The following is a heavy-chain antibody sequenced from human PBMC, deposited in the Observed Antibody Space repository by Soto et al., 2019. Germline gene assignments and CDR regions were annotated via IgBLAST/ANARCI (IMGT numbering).Heavy chain of an antibody. Sequence: PGGSLGLSCAASGFTFSSYSMNWVRQAPGKGLEWVSSISSSSSYIYYADSVKGRFTISRDNAKNSLYLQMNSLRAEDTAVYYCARDSSRNNIYWFDPWGQGTLVTVSS. CDR1: GFTFSSYS. J-gene: IGHJ5*02. D-gene: IGHD4-4*01. V-gene: IGHV3-21*01. CDR3: ARDSSRNNIYWFDP. CDR2: ISSSSSYI.